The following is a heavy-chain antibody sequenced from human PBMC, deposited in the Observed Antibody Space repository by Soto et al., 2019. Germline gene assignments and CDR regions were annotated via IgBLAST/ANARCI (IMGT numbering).Heavy chain of an antibody. V-gene: IGHV1-69*08. CDR3: AREVSSGYYSSGVLEGGY. CDR2: IIPILGIA. CDR1: GGTFSSYT. Sequence: QVQLVQSGAEVKKPGSSVKVSCKASGGTFSSYTITWVRQAPGQGLEWMGRIIPILGIANYAQKFQGRVTITADKSTSTVYMELSSLRSEDTAVYYCAREVSSGYYSSGVLEGGYWGQGTLVTVSS. D-gene: IGHD3-22*01. J-gene: IGHJ4*02.